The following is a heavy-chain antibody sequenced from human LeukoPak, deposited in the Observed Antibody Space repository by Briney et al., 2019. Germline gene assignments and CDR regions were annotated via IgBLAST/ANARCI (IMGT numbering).Heavy chain of an antibody. CDR3: ASRPGYCSGGSCYSPWYSDL. CDR1: GGSISSYY. Sequence: PSETLSLTCTVSGGSISSYYWSWIRQPPGKGLEWIGYIYTSGSTNYNPSLKSRVTISVDTSKNQFSLKLSSVTAADTAVYYCASRPGYCSGGSCYSPWYSDLWGRGTLVTVSS. D-gene: IGHD2-15*01. V-gene: IGHV4-4*09. J-gene: IGHJ2*01. CDR2: IYTSGST.